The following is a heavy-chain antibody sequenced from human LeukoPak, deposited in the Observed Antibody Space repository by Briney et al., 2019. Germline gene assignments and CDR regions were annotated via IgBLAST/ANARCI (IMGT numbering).Heavy chain of an antibody. CDR3: ARKAVAYYYYGMDV. CDR1: GYTFTSYA. Sequence: ASVKVSCKASGYTFTSYAMHWVRQAPGQRLEWMGWINAGNGNTKYSQKFQGRVTITRDTSASTAYMELSSLRSEDTAVYYCARKAVAYYYYGMDVWGQGPRSPSP. CDR2: INAGNGNT. J-gene: IGHJ6*02. D-gene: IGHD6-19*01. V-gene: IGHV1-3*01.